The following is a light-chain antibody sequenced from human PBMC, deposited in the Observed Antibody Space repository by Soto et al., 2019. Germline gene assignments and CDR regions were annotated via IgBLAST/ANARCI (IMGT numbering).Light chain of an antibody. CDR2: DVS. V-gene: IGLV2-14*01. J-gene: IGLJ1*01. Sequence: QSVLTQPASVSGSPGQSIAISCTGTCSDVGGYNYVSWYQQHPGKAPKLMIYDVSNRPSGVSNRFSGSKSGSTASLTISGLQADDEADYYCSSYTSSSTRVFGTGTKVTVL. CDR3: SSYTSSSTRV. CDR1: CSDVGGYNY.